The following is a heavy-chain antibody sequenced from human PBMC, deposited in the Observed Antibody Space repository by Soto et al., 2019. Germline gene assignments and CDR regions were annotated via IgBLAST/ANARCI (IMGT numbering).Heavy chain of an antibody. D-gene: IGHD3-22*01. V-gene: IGHV3-74*01. CDR1: GFTFSSYW. J-gene: IGHJ6*02. CDR2: INSDGSST. Sequence: GGSLRLSCAASGFTFSSYWMHWVRQAPGKGLVWVSRINSDGSSTSYADSVKGRFTISRDNAKNTLYLQMNSLRAEDTAVYYCARAPGITMMPSYGMDVWGQGTTVTVSS. CDR3: ARAPGITMMPSYGMDV.